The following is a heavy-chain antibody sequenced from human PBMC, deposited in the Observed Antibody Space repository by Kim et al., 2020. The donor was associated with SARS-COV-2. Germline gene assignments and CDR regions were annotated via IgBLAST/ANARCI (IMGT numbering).Heavy chain of an antibody. CDR1: GFTFSSYA. CDR3: ARDGEMATIPFYG. J-gene: IGHJ4*02. D-gene: IGHD5-12*01. CDR2: ISYDGSNK. V-gene: IGHV3-30*04. Sequence: LSLTCAASGFTFSSYAMHWVRQAPGKGLEWVAVISYDGSNKYYADSVKGRFTISRDNSKNTLYLQMNSLRAEDTAVYYCARDGEMATIPFYGWGQGTLVTVSS.